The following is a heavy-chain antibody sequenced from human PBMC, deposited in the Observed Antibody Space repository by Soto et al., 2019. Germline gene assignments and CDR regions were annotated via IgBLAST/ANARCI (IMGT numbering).Heavy chain of an antibody. V-gene: IGHV4-34*01. CDR2: INHSGST. CDR3: LRGSAGHYDILTGYYDRYFDY. CDR1: GGSFSGYY. J-gene: IGHJ4*02. D-gene: IGHD3-9*01. Sequence: SETLSLTCAVYGGSFSGYYWSWIRQPPGKGLEWIGEINHSGSTNYNPSLKSRVTISVDTSKNQFSLKLSSVTAADTAVYYCLRGSAGHYDILTGYYDRYFDYWGQGTLVTVSS.